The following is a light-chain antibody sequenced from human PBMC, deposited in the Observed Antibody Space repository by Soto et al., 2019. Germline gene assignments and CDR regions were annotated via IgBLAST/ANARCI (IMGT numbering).Light chain of an antibody. CDR1: GSDVGGYNY. J-gene: IGLJ3*02. V-gene: IGLV2-14*03. CDR2: DVT. Sequence: QSALTQPASVSGSPGQSITISCTGTGSDVGGYNYVSWYQHHPGKAPKVLIYDVTSRPSGVSNRFSGSKSGNTASLTISGLQAGDEADYYCSSYTTTSTWVFGGGTKVTVL. CDR3: SSYTTTSTWV.